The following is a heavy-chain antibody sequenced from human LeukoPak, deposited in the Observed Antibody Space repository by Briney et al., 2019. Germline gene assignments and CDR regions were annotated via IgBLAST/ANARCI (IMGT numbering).Heavy chain of an antibody. J-gene: IGHJ4*02. CDR3: ARVRFFDSSVLTRKRSYYFDY. CDR1: GGSISSYY. D-gene: IGHD3-22*01. Sequence: SETLSLTCTVSGGSISSYYWSWIRQPPGKGLEWIAYIHYSGSTNYNPSLKSRPSLSVDTSKNQISLRLSSATAADTAVYYCARVRFFDSSVLTRKRSYYFDYWGQGTLVTVSS. CDR2: IHYSGST. V-gene: IGHV4-59*01.